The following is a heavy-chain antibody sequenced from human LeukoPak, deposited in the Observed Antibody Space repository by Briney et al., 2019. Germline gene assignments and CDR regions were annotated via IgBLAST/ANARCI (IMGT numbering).Heavy chain of an antibody. CDR1: GGSFSGYY. CDR3: ARGDILTGYSD. Sequence: PSETLSLTCAVYGGSFSGYYWSWIRQPPGKGLEWIGEIHHSGSTNYNPSLKSRVTISVDTSKSQFSLKLSSVTAADTAFYYCARGDILTGYSDWGQGTLATVSS. D-gene: IGHD3-9*01. J-gene: IGHJ4*02. V-gene: IGHV4-34*01. CDR2: IHHSGST.